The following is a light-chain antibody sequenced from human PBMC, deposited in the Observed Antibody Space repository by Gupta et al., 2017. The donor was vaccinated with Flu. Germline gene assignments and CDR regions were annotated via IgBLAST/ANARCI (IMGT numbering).Light chain of an antibody. Sequence: KVTISCSGRTSNIGNNYFSWYQHVPGAAPKLLISDNNKRPSGIPDHFSGSKSGTSATLSITGLQTGDEADYYCAQCYTNLSAFVFGTGTRLTVL. CDR1: TSNIGNNY. CDR2: DNN. V-gene: IGLV1-51*01. J-gene: IGLJ1*01. CDR3: AQCYTNLSAFV.